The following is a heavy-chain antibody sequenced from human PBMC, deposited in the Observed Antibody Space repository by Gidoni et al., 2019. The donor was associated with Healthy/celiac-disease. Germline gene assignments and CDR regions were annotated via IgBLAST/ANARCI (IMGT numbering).Heavy chain of an antibody. CDR1: GFTFSSYW. D-gene: IGHD4-17*01. CDR3: ARDKNDYGGKGTFDY. CDR2: INSDGSST. V-gene: IGHV3-74*01. Sequence: EVQLVESGGGLVQPGGSLRLSCAASGFTFSSYWMHWVRQAPGKGLVWVSRINSDGSSTSYADSVKGRFTISRDNAKNTLYLQMNSLRAEDTAVYYCARDKNDYGGKGTFDYWGQGTLVTVSS. J-gene: IGHJ4*02.